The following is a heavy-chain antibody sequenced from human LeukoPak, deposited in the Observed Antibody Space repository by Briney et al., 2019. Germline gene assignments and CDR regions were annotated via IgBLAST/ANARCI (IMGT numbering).Heavy chain of an antibody. CDR3: ARFYGSGTR. J-gene: IGHJ4*02. V-gene: IGHV4-4*02. Sequence: SETLSLTCAVSAGSISSNNWWSWVRQTPGKGLEWTGEIYHSGSTNYNPSLKSRVTISVDKSKNQFSLKLNSVTAADTAVYYCARFYGSGTRWGQGTLVTVSS. D-gene: IGHD3-10*01. CDR2: IYHSGST. CDR1: AGSISSNNW.